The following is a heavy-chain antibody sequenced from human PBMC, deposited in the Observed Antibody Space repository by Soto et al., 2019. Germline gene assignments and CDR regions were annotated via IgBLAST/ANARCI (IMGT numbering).Heavy chain of an antibody. CDR1: GFTFSNSW. D-gene: IGHD2-2*01. CDR3: VKVLARGVGVPRFYFDS. V-gene: IGHV3-74*01. CDR2: INADGTST. J-gene: IGHJ4*02. Sequence: PVGSLRLSGAPSGFTFSNSWMRWVPQVSWKLLEWVSRINADGTSTSYSDSVKGRFTISRDNAKNTLYLHVNSLRAEDTAVYYCVKVLARGVGVPRFYFDSWGQGALVTVSS.